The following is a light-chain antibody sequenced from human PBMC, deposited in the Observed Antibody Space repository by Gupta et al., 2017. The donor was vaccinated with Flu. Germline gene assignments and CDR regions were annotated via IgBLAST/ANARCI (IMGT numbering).Light chain of an antibody. V-gene: IGKV1-33*01. J-gene: IGKJ4*01. CDR3: QQGDSLPIT. CDR1: HEINNS. Sequence: DIQMTQSPSSLSASVGDRITITCQASHEINNSLNWYQQKPGKAPKVLIYNASNLETGVPSRFSGSGSGTDFTFAISSLQPEDFAAYYCQQGDSLPITFGRGTKVEIK. CDR2: NAS.